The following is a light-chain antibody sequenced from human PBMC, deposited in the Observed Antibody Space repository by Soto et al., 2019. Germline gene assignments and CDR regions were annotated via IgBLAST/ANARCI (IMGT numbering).Light chain of an antibody. Sequence: DIQMAESPSTLSGSVGDRVTITCRASQTISSWLAWYQQKPGKAPKLLIYAASSLQSGVPSRFSGSGSGTEFTLTISSLQPEDFATYYCQQATSFPRTFGQGTKVDI. V-gene: IGKV1-12*01. CDR2: AAS. CDR3: QQATSFPRT. J-gene: IGKJ1*01. CDR1: QTISSW.